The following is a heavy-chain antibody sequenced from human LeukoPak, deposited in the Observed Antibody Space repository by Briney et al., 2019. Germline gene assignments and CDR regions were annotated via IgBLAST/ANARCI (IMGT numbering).Heavy chain of an antibody. CDR1: GGSISSSSYY. CDR2: IHYTGST. CDR3: ARRVGRWFGERAYYYNYMDV. V-gene: IGHV4-39*01. Sequence: SETLSLTCTVSGGSISSSSYYWGWIRQPPGKGLEWIGTIHYTGSTHHNPSLKSRVTISVDTSKNQFSLKLSSVTATDTAMYYCARRVGRWFGERAYYYNYMDVWGKGTTVTISS. J-gene: IGHJ6*03. D-gene: IGHD3-10*01.